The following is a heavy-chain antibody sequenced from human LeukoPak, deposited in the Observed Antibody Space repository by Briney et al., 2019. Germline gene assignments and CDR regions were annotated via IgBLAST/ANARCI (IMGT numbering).Heavy chain of an antibody. V-gene: IGHV6-1*01. J-gene: IGHJ4*02. D-gene: IGHD1-26*01. CDR1: GDSVSSNSAA. Sequence: SGPGLVKPSQTLSLTCTISGDSVSSNSAAWNWIRQSPSRGLEWLGRTYYRSKWFYNYAVSVKSRITINPDTSKNQFSLQLNSVTPEDTAMYYCTRGATWNFDYWGQGTLVTVSS. CDR2: TYYRSKWFY. CDR3: TRGATWNFDY.